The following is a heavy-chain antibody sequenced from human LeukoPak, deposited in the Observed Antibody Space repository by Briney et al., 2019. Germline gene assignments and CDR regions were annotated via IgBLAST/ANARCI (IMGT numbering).Heavy chain of an antibody. CDR3: ARGWVPSDISMN. V-gene: IGHV3-74*01. Sequence: GKSLRLSCAASGFTFSSYGMHWVRQPPGKGLVWVSRIEGDGSTTEYADSVKGRFTISRDNAKNTLYLQMNSPRAEDTAVYYCARGWVPSDISMNWGQGTMVTVSS. CDR1: GFTFSSYG. J-gene: IGHJ3*01. D-gene: IGHD3-9*01. CDR2: IEGDGSTT.